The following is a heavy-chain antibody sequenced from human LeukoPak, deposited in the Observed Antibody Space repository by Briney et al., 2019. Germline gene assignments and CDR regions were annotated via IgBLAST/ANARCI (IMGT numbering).Heavy chain of an antibody. Sequence: SVKVSCKASGGTLSSYAISWVRQAPGQGLEWMGGIIPIFGTANYAQKFQGRVTITADESTSTAYMELSSLRSEDTAVYYCASSFKGYWIQLWNWGQGTLVTVSS. CDR2: IIPIFGTA. CDR1: GGTLSSYA. J-gene: IGHJ4*02. CDR3: ASSFKGYWIQLWN. V-gene: IGHV1-69*13. D-gene: IGHD5-18*01.